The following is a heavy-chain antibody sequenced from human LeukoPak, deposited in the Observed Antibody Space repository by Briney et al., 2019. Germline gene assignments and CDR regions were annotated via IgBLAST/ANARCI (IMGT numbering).Heavy chain of an antibody. Sequence: SETLSVTCTVSGGSISSYYWSWIRQPQGKGLEWIGYIYYSGSTNYNPSLKSRVTISVDTSKNQFSLKLSSVTAADTAAYYCARHVREARSNWFDPWGQGTLVTVSS. CDR2: IYYSGST. CDR3: ARHVREARSNWFDP. D-gene: IGHD2-8*01. J-gene: IGHJ5*02. CDR1: GGSISSYY. V-gene: IGHV4-59*08.